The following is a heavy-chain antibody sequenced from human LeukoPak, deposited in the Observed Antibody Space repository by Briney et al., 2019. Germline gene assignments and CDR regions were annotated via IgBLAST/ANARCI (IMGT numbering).Heavy chain of an antibody. D-gene: IGHD6-13*01. CDR1: GYTFTSYY. Sequence: ASVKVSCKASGYTFTSYYMHWVRQAPGQGLEWMGIINPSGGSTSYAQKFQGRVTMTRDMSTSTVYMELSSLRSEDTAVYYCARGQDSSSWSHLMDYYYMDVWGKGTTVTVSS. CDR2: INPSGGST. J-gene: IGHJ6*03. V-gene: IGHV1-46*01. CDR3: ARGQDSSSWSHLMDYYYMDV.